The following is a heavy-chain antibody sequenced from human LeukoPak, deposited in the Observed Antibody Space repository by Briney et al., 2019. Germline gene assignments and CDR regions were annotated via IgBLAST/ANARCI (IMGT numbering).Heavy chain of an antibody. Sequence: ASVKVSCKASGYTFTGYYMHWERQAPGQGLEWMGWINPNSGGTNYAQKIQGRVTMTRDTSISTAYMELSRLRSGDTAVYYCARVIAVAGTKYYGMDVWGQGTTVTVSS. CDR2: INPNSGGT. D-gene: IGHD6-19*01. J-gene: IGHJ6*02. CDR3: ARVIAVAGTKYYGMDV. V-gene: IGHV1-2*02. CDR1: GYTFTGYY.